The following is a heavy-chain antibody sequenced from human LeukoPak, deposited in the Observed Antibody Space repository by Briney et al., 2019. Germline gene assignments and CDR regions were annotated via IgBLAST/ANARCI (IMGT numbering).Heavy chain of an antibody. CDR1: GFTVSSNY. Sequence: GGSLRLSCAASGFTVSSNYMSWVRQAPGKGLEWVSVIYSGGSTYYADSVKGRFTISRDNSKNTLYLQMNSLRAEDTAVYHCAKTAMVRGVSYYYMDVWGKGTTVTVSS. D-gene: IGHD3-10*01. V-gene: IGHV3-53*05. CDR2: IYSGGST. J-gene: IGHJ6*03. CDR3: AKTAMVRGVSYYYMDV.